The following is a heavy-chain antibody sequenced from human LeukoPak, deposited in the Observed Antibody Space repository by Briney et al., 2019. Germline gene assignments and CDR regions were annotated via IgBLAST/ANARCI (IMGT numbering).Heavy chain of an antibody. CDR3: ARETYYYDSSGYYPGESAD. CDR1: GFTFSSYG. CDR2: ISYDGSNK. V-gene: IGHV3-30*03. J-gene: IGHJ4*02. Sequence: PGGSLRLSCSASGFTFSSYGMHWVRQAPGKGLEWVAVISYDGSNKYYADSVKGRFTISRDNSKNTLYLQMNSLRAEDTAVYYCARETYYYDSSGYYPGESADWGQGTLVTVSS. D-gene: IGHD3-22*01.